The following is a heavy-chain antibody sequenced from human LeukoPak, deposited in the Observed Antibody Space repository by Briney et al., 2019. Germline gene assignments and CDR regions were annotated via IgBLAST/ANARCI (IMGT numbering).Heavy chain of an antibody. CDR1: GDSISSNNYY. V-gene: IGHV4-39*07. D-gene: IGHD1-1*01. J-gene: IGHJ3*02. Sequence: PSETLSLTCGVSGDSISSNNYYWGWLRQPPGKGLEWIGSIYSSGSTYYNPSLKSRVTISVDTSKNQFSLEMTSVTAADTAVYYCARDKAITTRPSFHDAFDIWGQGTTVTVSS. CDR3: ARDKAITTRPSFHDAFDI. CDR2: IYSSGST.